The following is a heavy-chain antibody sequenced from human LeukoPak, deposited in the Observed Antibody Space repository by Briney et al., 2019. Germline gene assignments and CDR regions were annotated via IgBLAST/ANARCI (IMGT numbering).Heavy chain of an antibody. CDR1: GFTFSSYS. CDR3: ARDPPFIIGTTFFDY. D-gene: IGHD1-20*01. CDR2: ISSSSYI. Sequence: GGSLRLSCAASGFTFSSYSMNWVRQAPGKGLEWVSSISSSSYIYYPDSMQGRFTISRDDAKNSLYLQMNSLRAEDTAVYYCARDPPFIIGTTFFDYWGQGTLVTVSS. J-gene: IGHJ4*02. V-gene: IGHV3-21*01.